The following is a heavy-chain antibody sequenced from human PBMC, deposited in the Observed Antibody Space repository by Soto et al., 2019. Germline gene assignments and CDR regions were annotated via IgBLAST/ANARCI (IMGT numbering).Heavy chain of an antibody. CDR1: GFTFDDYA. CDR3: AKDMTATVTTYYFDY. CDR2: ISWNSGSI. V-gene: IGHV3-9*01. Sequence: GGSLRLSCAASGFTFDDYAMHWVRQAPGKGLEWVSGISWNSGSIGYADSVKGRFTISRDNAKNSLYLQMNSLRAEDTALYYCAKDMTATVTTYYFDYWGQGTLVTVSS. J-gene: IGHJ4*02. D-gene: IGHD4-17*01.